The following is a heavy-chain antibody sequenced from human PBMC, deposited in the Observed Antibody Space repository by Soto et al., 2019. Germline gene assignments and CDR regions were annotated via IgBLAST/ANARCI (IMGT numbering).Heavy chain of an antibody. V-gene: IGHV4-34*01. CDR3: ARVKGYCSGGSCINWFDP. CDR1: GGSFSGYY. J-gene: IGHJ5*02. Sequence: TSETLSLTCAVYGGSFSGYYWSWIRQPPGKGLEWIGEINHSGSTNYNPSLKSRVTISVDTSKNQFSLKLSSVTAADTAVYYCARVKGYCSGGSCINWFDPWGQGTLVTVSS. D-gene: IGHD2-15*01. CDR2: INHSGST.